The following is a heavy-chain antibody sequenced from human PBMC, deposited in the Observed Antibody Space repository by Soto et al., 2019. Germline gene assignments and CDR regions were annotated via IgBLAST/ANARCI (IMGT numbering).Heavy chain of an antibody. CDR2: IIPILGIA. Sequence: SVKVSCKASGGTFSSYTISWVRQAPGQGLEWMGRIIPILGIASYAQKFQGRVTITADKSTSTAYMELSSLRSEDTAVYYCAREPSQYYYGSGSPDYWGQGTLVTVSS. J-gene: IGHJ4*02. V-gene: IGHV1-69*04. CDR1: GGTFSSYT. D-gene: IGHD3-10*01. CDR3: AREPSQYYYGSGSPDY.